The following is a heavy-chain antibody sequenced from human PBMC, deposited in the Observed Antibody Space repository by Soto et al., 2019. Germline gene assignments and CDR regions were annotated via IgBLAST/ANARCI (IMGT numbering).Heavy chain of an antibody. CDR2: IIPIFGTA. Sequence: QVQLVQSGAEVKKPGSSVKVSCKASGGTFSSYAISRVRQAPGQGLEWMGGIIPIFGTANYAQKFQGRVTITADESTSTAYMELSSLRSEDTAVYYCARGFQGYCTNGVCYSWFDPWGQGTLVTVSS. J-gene: IGHJ5*02. CDR3: ARGFQGYCTNGVCYSWFDP. V-gene: IGHV1-69*01. CDR1: GGTFSSYA. D-gene: IGHD2-8*01.